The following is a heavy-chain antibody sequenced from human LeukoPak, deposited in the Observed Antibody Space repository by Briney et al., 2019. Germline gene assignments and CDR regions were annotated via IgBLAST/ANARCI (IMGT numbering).Heavy chain of an antibody. D-gene: IGHD6-19*01. V-gene: IGHV4-38-2*02. CDR3: ARVRTSSSGCDY. CDR2: IYHSGST. CDR1: GYSISSGYY. Sequence: SETLSFTCTVSGYSISSGYYWGWIRQPPGKGLEWIGSIYHSGSTYYNPSLKSRVTISVDTSKNQFSLKLSSVTAADTAVYYCARVRTSSSGCDYWGQGTLVTVSS. J-gene: IGHJ4*02.